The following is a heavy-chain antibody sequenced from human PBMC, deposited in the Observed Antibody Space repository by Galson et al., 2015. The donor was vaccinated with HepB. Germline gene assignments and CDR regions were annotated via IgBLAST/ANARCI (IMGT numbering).Heavy chain of an antibody. CDR3: AREDSYGQPGFDY. D-gene: IGHD5-18*01. Sequence: SLRLSCAASGFTFSSYSMNWVRQAPGKGLEWVSSISSSSSYIYYADSVKGRFTISRDNAKNSLYLQMNSLRAEDTAVYYCAREDSYGQPGFDYWGQGTLVTVSS. CDR1: GFTFSSYS. J-gene: IGHJ4*02. V-gene: IGHV3-21*01. CDR2: ISSSSSYI.